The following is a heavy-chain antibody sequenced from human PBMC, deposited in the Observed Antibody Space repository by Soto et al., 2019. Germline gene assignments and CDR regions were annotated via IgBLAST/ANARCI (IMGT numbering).Heavy chain of an antibody. CDR3: AKERCSGWSFDY. CDR2: ISGSGDST. CDR1: GFTFSTYA. V-gene: IGHV3-23*01. D-gene: IGHD6-19*01. J-gene: IGHJ4*02. Sequence: EVQLLESGGGLVQPGGSLRLSCAASGFTFSTYAINSVRQAPGKGLEWVSGISGSGDSTYYADSVKGRFTVSRDNSKNTLYLQMNSLRAEDTAVFYCAKERCSGWSFDYWGQRTLVTVSS.